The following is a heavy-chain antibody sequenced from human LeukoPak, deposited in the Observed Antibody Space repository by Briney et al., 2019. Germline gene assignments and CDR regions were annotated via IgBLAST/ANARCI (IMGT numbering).Heavy chain of an antibody. V-gene: IGHV4-59*08. CDR1: GGSISSYY. D-gene: IGHD3-10*01. CDR2: IYYSGST. Sequence: SETLSLTCTVSGGSISSYYWSWIRQPPGKGLEWIGYIYYSGSTNYNPSLKSRVTISVDTSKNQFSLKLSSVTAADTAVYYCARHGPTYYYGSGSFDYWGQGTLVTVSS. CDR3: ARHGPTYYYGSGSFDY. J-gene: IGHJ4*02.